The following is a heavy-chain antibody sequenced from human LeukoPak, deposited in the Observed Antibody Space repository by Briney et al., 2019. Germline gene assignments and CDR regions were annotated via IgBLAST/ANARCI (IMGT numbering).Heavy chain of an antibody. CDR2: CVST. Sequence: CVSTYYADSGKGRVTISRDNSKNTLYLQMNSLRAEDTAVYYCAKDSYYYDSSGYYPTPIDYWAREPWSPSPQ. J-gene: IGHJ4*02. CDR3: AKDSYYYDSSGYYPTPIDY. V-gene: IGHV3-23*01. D-gene: IGHD3-22*01.